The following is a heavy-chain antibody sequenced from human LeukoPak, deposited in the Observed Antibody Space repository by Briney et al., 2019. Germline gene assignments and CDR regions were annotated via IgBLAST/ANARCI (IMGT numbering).Heavy chain of an antibody. V-gene: IGHV4-34*01. J-gene: IGHJ4*02. CDR2: INHSGST. CDR3: ARAYDCSSTSCYYFDY. CDR1: GGSFSGYY. Sequence: SETLSLTCAVYGGSFSGYYWSWIRQPPGKGLEWIGEINHSGSTNYNPSLKGRVTISVDTSKNQFSLKLSSVTAADTAVYYCARAYDCSSTSCYYFDYWGQGTLVTVSS. D-gene: IGHD2-2*01.